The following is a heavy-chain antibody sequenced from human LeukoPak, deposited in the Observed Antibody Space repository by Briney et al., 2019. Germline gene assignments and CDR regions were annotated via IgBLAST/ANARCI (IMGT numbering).Heavy chain of an antibody. CDR3: ASDRDYYDSSGYLFDY. J-gene: IGHJ4*02. CDR1: GFMFSSYS. CDR2: IKQDGSEK. V-gene: IGHV3-7*01. Sequence: GGSLRLSCAASGFMFSSYSMNWVRQAPGKGLEWVANIKQDGSEKYYVDSVKGRFTISRDNAKNSLYLQMNSLRAEDTAVYYCASDRDYYDSSGYLFDYWGQGTLVTVSS. D-gene: IGHD3-22*01.